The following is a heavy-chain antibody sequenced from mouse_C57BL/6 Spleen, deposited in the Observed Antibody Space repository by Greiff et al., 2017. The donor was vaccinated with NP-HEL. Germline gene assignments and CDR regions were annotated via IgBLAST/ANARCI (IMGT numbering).Heavy chain of an antibody. V-gene: IGHV1-52*01. CDR2: IDPSDSET. Sequence: QVQLQQPGAELVRPGSSVKLSCKASGYTFTSYWMQWVKQRPIQGLEWIGNIDPSDSETHYNQKFKDKATVTVDKSSSTAYMQLSSLTSEDSAVYYCAREVDSSGYDYYAMDYWGQGTSVTVSS. D-gene: IGHD3-2*02. CDR3: AREVDSSGYDYYAMDY. J-gene: IGHJ4*01. CDR1: GYTFTSYW.